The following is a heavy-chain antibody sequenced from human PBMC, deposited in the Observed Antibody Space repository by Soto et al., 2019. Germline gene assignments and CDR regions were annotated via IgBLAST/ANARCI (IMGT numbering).Heavy chain of an antibody. D-gene: IGHD2-15*01. V-gene: IGHV4-39*02. J-gene: IGHJ4*01. CDR2: VLHSGNA. Sequence: QLRVQESGPGLVKTSETLSLTCTVSGDSISSHPYYWGWIRQPPGKGLEWIGSVLHSGNAYYDPFLRSRSTMSVEVSDYRFSLTMGSVAAADTACYYCARPTGAYIYRNGSYFFWGQGALVTGSS. CDR1: GDSISSHPYY. CDR3: ARPTGAYIYRNGSYFF.